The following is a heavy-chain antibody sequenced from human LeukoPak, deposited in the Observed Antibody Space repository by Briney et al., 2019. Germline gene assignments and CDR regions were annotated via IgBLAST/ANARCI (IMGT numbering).Heavy chain of an antibody. D-gene: IGHD2-15*01. CDR1: GFTFSSYA. CDR2: ISGSGGST. J-gene: IGHJ3*02. CDR3: ARVRLGGSDAFDI. V-gene: IGHV3-23*01. Sequence: GGSLRLSCAASGFTFSSYAMSWVRQAPGKGLEWVSAISGSGGSTYYADSVKGRFTISRDNSKNTLYLQMNSLRAEDTAVYYCARVRLGGSDAFDIWGQGTMVTVSS.